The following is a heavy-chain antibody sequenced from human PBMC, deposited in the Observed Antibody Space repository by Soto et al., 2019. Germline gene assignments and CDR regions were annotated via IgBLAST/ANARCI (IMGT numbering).Heavy chain of an antibody. J-gene: IGHJ4*02. Sequence: PSETLSLTCTVSGGSISSYYWSWVRQPPGKGLEWIGYIYYSGSTNYNPSLKSRVTISVDTSKNQFSLKLSSVTAADTAVYYCARDQGVVVHQTLEYWGQGTMGTVS. D-gene: IGHD3-22*01. CDR1: GGSISSYY. CDR3: ARDQGVVVHQTLEY. CDR2: IYYSGST. V-gene: IGHV4-59*01.